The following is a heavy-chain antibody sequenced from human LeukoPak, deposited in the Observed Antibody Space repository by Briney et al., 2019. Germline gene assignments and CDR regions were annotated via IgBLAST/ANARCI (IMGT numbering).Heavy chain of an antibody. Sequence: PSETLSLTCAVYGESFSGYYWSWIRQPPGKGLEWIGEINHSGSTNYNPSLKSRVTISVDTSKNQFSLKLSSVTAADTAVYYCARVTMVRGVIPWGQGTLVTVSS. CDR3: ARVTMVRGVIP. V-gene: IGHV4-34*01. CDR2: INHSGST. CDR1: GESFSGYY. D-gene: IGHD3-10*01. J-gene: IGHJ5*02.